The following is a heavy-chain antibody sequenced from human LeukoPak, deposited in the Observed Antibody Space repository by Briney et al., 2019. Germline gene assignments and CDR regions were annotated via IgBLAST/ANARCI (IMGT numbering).Heavy chain of an antibody. CDR2: IYHSGST. D-gene: IGHD6-19*01. Sequence: SETLSLTCTVSGYSISSGYYWGWIRQPPGRGLEWIGSIYHSGSTYYNPSLKSRVTISVDTSKNQFSLKLSSVTAADTAVYYCARGHSSGLPDYWGQGTLVTVSS. J-gene: IGHJ4*02. V-gene: IGHV4-38-2*02. CDR1: GYSISSGYY. CDR3: ARGHSSGLPDY.